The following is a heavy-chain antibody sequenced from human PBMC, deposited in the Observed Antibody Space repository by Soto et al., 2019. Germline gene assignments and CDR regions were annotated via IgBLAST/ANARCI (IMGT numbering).Heavy chain of an antibody. CDR2: IYYSGST. J-gene: IGHJ4*02. D-gene: IGHD3-22*01. CDR1: GGSVSSGSYY. V-gene: IGHV4-61*01. CDR3: AGVFWHYYDSSGYPDY. Sequence: SETLSLTCTVSGGSVSSGSYYWSWIRQPPGKGLEWIGYIYYSGSTNYNPSLKSRVTISVDTSKNQFSLKLSSVTAADTAVYYCAGVFWHYYDSSGYPDYWGQGTLVTVSS.